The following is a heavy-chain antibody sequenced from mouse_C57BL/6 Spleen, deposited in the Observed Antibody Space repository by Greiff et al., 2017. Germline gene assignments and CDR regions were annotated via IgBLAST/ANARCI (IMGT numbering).Heavy chain of an antibody. CDR2: ISGGGGNT. D-gene: IGHD4-1*01. Sequence: DVHLVESGGGLVKPGGSLKLSCAASGFTFSSYTMSWVRQTPEKRLEWVATISGGGGNTYYPDSVKGRFTISRDNAKNTLYLQMSSLRSEDTALYYCARLPGDYWGQGTTLTVSS. CDR1: GFTFSSYT. J-gene: IGHJ2*01. V-gene: IGHV5-9*01. CDR3: ARLPGDY.